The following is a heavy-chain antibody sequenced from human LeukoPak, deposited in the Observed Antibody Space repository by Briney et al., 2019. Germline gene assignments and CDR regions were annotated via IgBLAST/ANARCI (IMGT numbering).Heavy chain of an antibody. CDR3: AREYRATVVTSALFDS. V-gene: IGHV3-21*01. D-gene: IGHD4-23*01. J-gene: IGHJ4*02. CDR1: GFTFSGYT. Sequence: GGSLRLSCAASGFTFSGYTMSWVRQAPGKGLEWVSSISSGSNDIYYADSVKGRFTISRDNAKKSLYLQMNSLRAEDTAVYYCAREYRATVVTSALFDSWGQGTLVTVSS. CDR2: ISSGSNDI.